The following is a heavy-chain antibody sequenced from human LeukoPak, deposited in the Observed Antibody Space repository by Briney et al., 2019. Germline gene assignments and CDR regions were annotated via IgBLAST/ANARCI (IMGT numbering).Heavy chain of an antibody. J-gene: IGHJ4*02. CDR3: ARDRVAGTLNYFDY. Sequence: SETLSLTCTVSGGSISNYYWSWIRQPPGKGLEWIGYIYYSGSTNYNPSLKSRVTISVDTSKNQFSLKLNSVTAADTAVYYCARDRVAGTLNYFDYWGQGTLVTVSS. CDR1: GGSISNYY. D-gene: IGHD6-19*01. V-gene: IGHV4-59*01. CDR2: IYYSGST.